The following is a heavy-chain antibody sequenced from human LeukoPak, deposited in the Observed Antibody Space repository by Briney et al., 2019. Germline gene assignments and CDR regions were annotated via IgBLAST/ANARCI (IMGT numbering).Heavy chain of an antibody. J-gene: IGHJ4*02. Sequence: GGSLRLSCAASGFTFSSYWMHWVRQAPGKGLVWVSRINSDGSSTSYADSVKGRFTISRDNSKNTLYLQMNSLRAEDTAVYYCATDGGPGYSSSWYLYWGQGTLVTVSS. V-gene: IGHV3-74*01. CDR3: ATDGGPGYSSSWYLY. CDR2: INSDGSST. CDR1: GFTFSSYW. D-gene: IGHD6-13*01.